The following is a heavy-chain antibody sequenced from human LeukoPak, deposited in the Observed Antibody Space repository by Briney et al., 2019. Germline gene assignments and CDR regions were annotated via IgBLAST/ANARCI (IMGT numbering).Heavy chain of an antibody. CDR2: IYYSGST. CDR1: GGSISSYY. Sequence: TSETLSLTCTVSGGSISSYYWSWIRQPPGKGLEWIGYIYYSGSTNYNPSLKSRVTISVDTSKNQFSLKLSSVTAADTVVYYCARGWDGYIDYWGQGTLVTVSS. D-gene: IGHD1-26*01. V-gene: IGHV4-59*01. J-gene: IGHJ4*02. CDR3: ARGWDGYIDY.